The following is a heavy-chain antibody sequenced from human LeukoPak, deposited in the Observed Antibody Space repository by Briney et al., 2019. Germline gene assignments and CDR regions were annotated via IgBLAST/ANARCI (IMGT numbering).Heavy chain of an antibody. CDR3: AKGARLRFLEWLLYD. CDR1: GFTFSSYG. D-gene: IGHD3-3*01. Sequence: GGSLRLSCAASGFTFSSYGMHWVRQAPGKGLEWVAVIWYGGSNKYYADSVKGRFTISRDNSKNTLYLQMDSLRAEDTAVYYCAKGARLRFLEWLLYDWGQGTLVTVSP. CDR2: IWYGGSNK. J-gene: IGHJ4*02. V-gene: IGHV3-30*02.